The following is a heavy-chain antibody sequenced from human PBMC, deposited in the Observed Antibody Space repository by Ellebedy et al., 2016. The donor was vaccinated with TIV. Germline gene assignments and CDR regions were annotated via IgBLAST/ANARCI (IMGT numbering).Heavy chain of an antibody. Sequence: SETLSLTCTVSGGSISTDYWSWIRQPPGKGLEWIAYINHSGNTNHNPSLKSRVTISVDTPKNQFSLKVSSVTAADTAVYYCARSFFDLSSWYSDYYYGMDVWGQGTTVTVSS. CDR2: INHSGNT. V-gene: IGHV4-59*08. CDR1: GGSISTDY. J-gene: IGHJ6*02. D-gene: IGHD6-13*01. CDR3: ARSFFDLSSWYSDYYYGMDV.